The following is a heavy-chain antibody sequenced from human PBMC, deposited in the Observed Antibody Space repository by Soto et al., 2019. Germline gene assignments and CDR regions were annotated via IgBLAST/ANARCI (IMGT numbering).Heavy chain of an antibody. CDR2: IYWDNDK. V-gene: IGHV2-5*02. J-gene: IGHJ4*02. D-gene: IGHD1-20*01. Sequence: QITLEESGPPLVKPTQTLTLTCIFSGFSLSTYGVGVGWIRQPPGQALEWLALIYWDNDKRYSPSLKSRLSITKDTSKNQVVFTMTNMDPVDTATYYCAHRRAYNNYWSWGDFDYWGQGTLVTVSS. CDR3: AHRRAYNNYWSWGDFDY. CDR1: GFSLSTYGVG.